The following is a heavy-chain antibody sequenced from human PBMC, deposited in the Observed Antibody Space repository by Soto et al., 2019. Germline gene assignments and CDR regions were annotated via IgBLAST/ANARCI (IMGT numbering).Heavy chain of an antibody. D-gene: IGHD3-9*01. Sequence: QITLNESGPTLVKPSQTLTLTCTFSGFSLSTSGINVGWIRQPPGKALEWLALIYWDADKSFSPSLKTRLTITKDTSNNQVALTMPKMDPVDTATYYCAPRLDDISPFDYWGQGTRVTVSS. CDR2: IYWDADK. V-gene: IGHV2-5*02. CDR3: APRLDDISPFDY. CDR1: GFSLSTSGIN. J-gene: IGHJ4*02.